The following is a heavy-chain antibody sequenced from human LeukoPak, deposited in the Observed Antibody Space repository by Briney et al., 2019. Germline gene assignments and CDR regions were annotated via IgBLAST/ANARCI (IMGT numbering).Heavy chain of an antibody. CDR3: ATGITGTTDY. CDR1: GFTFSSYA. V-gene: IGHV3-30*01. Sequence: GSLRLSCAASGFTFSSYAMHWVRQAPGKGLEWVAVISYDGSNKYYADSVKGRLTISRDNSKNTLYLQMNSLRAEDTAVYYCATGITGTTDYWGQGTLVTVSS. CDR2: ISYDGSNK. J-gene: IGHJ4*02. D-gene: IGHD1-7*01.